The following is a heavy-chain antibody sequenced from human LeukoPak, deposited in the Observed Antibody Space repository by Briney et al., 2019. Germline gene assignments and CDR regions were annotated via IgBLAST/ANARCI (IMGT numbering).Heavy chain of an antibody. Sequence: PSQTLSLTCAVSGGSISSGGYSWSWIRQPPGKGLEWIGYIYHSGSTYYNPSLKSRVTISIDRSKNTLYLQMNSLRAEDTAVYYCAKDGSTVVNAFDYWGQGTLVTVSS. V-gene: IGHV4-30-2*02. D-gene: IGHD4-23*01. J-gene: IGHJ4*02. CDR1: GGSISSGGYS. CDR3: AKDGSTVVNAFDY. CDR2: IYHSGST.